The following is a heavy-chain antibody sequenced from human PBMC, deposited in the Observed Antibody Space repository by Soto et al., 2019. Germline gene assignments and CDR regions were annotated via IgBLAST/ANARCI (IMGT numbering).Heavy chain of an antibody. Sequence: QVQLVQSGAEVKKPGSSVKVSCKASGGTFSSYAISWVRQAPGQGLEWMGGIIPIFGTANYAQKFQGRVTITADESTNTDYLELSSLRYEDTAVYYCARAYVESYSYGYSFYYYYGMDVWGQGTTVTVSS. CDR1: GGTFSSYA. CDR3: ARAYVESYSYGYSFYYYYGMDV. D-gene: IGHD5-18*01. CDR2: IIPIFGTA. V-gene: IGHV1-69*12. J-gene: IGHJ6*02.